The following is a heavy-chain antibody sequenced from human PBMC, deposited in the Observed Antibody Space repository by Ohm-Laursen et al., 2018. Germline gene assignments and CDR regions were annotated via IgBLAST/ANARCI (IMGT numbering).Heavy chain of an antibody. CDR3: AIRRMTTDFDY. J-gene: IGHJ4*02. CDR1: GYTFTGYY. Sequence: ASVTVSRKASGYTFTGYYMHWVRQAPGHGLEWMGWINPNSGGTNYAQKFQGKVTMTRDTSISTAYMELNRLRSDDTAVYYRAIRRMTTDFDYWGQGTLVTVSS. CDR2: INPNSGGT. D-gene: IGHD4-17*01. V-gene: IGHV1-2*02.